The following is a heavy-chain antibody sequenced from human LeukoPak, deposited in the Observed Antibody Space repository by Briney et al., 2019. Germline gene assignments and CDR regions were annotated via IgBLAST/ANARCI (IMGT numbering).Heavy chain of an antibody. V-gene: IGHV3-30*02. CDR2: IRFDGSDN. D-gene: IGHD5-24*01. Sequence: GGSLRLSCAASGFTFIRYGMHWVRQAPGKGLEWVTFIRFDGSDNYYADSVKGRFTISRDNSKNTLYLQMSSLRPEDTAVYYCAKDGGWLTGYFDHWGQGTLVIVSS. CDR1: GFTFIRYG. CDR3: AKDGGWLTGYFDH. J-gene: IGHJ4*02.